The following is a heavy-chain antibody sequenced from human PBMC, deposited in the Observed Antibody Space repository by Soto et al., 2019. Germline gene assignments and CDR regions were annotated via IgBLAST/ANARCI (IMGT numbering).Heavy chain of an antibody. CDR1: GFSFTTYA. J-gene: IGHJ4*02. CDR2: LGGNSRSA. Sequence: EVQLLESGGDFVHPVGSARLSCAASGFSFTTYAFDWVRQTPGRGLEWVAGLGGNSRSAYYADSVEGRFTISRDNSRNTVFLQMDTLRVEDSATYYCKGNYYGSGNYTHFWGQGTLVTVAP. V-gene: IGHV3-23*01. D-gene: IGHD3-10*01. CDR3: KGNYYGSGNYTHF.